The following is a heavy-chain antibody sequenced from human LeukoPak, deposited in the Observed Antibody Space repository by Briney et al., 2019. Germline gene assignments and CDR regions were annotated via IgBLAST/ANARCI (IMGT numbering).Heavy chain of an antibody. CDR2: INHSGST. D-gene: IGHD1-7*01. CDR1: GGSFSGYY. Sequence: PSETLSLTCAVYGGSFSGYYWSWIRQPPGKGLEWIGEINHSGSTNYNPSLKSRVTISVDTSKNQFSLTLSSVTAADTAVYYCARDGPYNWNYSAYLYYFDYWGQGTLVTVSS. CDR3: ARDGPYNWNYSAYLYYFDY. J-gene: IGHJ4*02. V-gene: IGHV4-34*01.